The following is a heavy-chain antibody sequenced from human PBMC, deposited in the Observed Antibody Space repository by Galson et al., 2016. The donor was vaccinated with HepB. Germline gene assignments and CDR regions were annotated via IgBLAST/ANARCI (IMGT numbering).Heavy chain of an antibody. D-gene: IGHD4-17*01. CDR1: GYTFTNYD. CDR3: ARDDGDYDVDFGY. V-gene: IGHV1-8*01. J-gene: IGHJ4*02. Sequence: SVKVSCKASGYTFTNYDINWVRQATGQGPEWMGWMNPNSGNTGYAQKFQGRITMTIDTSNSTAYMELRSLRSDDTAVYYCARDDGDYDVDFGYWGQGTLVTVSS. CDR2: MNPNSGNT.